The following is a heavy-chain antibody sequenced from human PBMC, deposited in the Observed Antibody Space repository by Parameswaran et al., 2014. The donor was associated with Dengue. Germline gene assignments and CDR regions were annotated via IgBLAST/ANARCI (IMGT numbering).Heavy chain of an antibody. D-gene: IGHD2-8*01. J-gene: IGHJ3*02. Sequence: WVRQAPGQGLEWMGEIIPIFGVPRDAQKFQDRVSITADESTTTAYMELSSLRFEDTAVYYCARRFCNNAVCHGAFDIWGQGTMVTVSS. V-gene: IGHV1-69*01. CDR3: ARRFCNNAVCHGAFDI. CDR2: IIPIFGVP.